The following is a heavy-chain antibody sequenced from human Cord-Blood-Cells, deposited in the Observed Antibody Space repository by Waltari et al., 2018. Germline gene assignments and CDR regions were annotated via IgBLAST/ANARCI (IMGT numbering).Heavy chain of an antibody. CDR1: GGSLSSSSYY. V-gene: IGHV4-39*01. CDR2: IYYSGST. Sequence: QLQLQESGPGLVKPSETLSLTCTVSGGSLSSSSYYWGWIRQPPGKGLEWIGSIYYSGSTYYNPSLKSRVTISVDTSKNQFSLKLSSVTAADTAVYYCARQPYDFWSGYYLDYWGQGTLVTVSS. J-gene: IGHJ4*02. D-gene: IGHD3-3*01. CDR3: ARQPYDFWSGYYLDY.